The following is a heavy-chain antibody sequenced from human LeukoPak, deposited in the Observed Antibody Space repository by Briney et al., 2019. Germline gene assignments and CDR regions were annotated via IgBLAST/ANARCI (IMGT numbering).Heavy chain of an antibody. J-gene: IGHJ4*02. V-gene: IGHV4-38-2*01. CDR2: IYYSGTT. CDR3: ARHGNYNWNDGRTFDY. Sequence: SETLSLTCGVSGYPIGSGYFWGWIRQPPGRGLEWIATIYYSGTTYYNPSLKSRITISMDTSKNQFSLKLTSVTAADTALYYCARHGNYNWNDGRTFDYWGQGTPVTVSS. CDR1: GYPIGSGYF. D-gene: IGHD1-1*01.